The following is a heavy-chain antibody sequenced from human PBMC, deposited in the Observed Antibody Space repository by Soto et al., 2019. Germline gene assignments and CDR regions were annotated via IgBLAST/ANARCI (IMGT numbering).Heavy chain of an antibody. Sequence: QVQLQQWGAGLLKPSETLSLTCAVYGGSFSGYYWSWIRQPPGKGLEWIGEINHSESTKYNPSLKSRVTISVDTSKNQFSLKLSSVTAADTAVYYCARGTALIFGNFDYWGQGTLVTVPS. V-gene: IGHV4-34*01. CDR2: INHSEST. CDR1: GGSFSGYY. D-gene: IGHD3-3*01. J-gene: IGHJ4*02. CDR3: ARGTALIFGNFDY.